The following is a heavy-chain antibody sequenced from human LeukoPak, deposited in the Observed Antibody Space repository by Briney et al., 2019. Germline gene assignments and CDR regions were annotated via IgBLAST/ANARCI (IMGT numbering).Heavy chain of an antibody. CDR1: GFTFGLHG. J-gene: IGHJ3*02. D-gene: IGHD3-22*01. CDR3: ARDPSTYYYDSSSSDI. CDR2: MSYDGSVK. V-gene: IGHV3-30*03. Sequence: GGSLGLSCVASGFTFGLHGMHWVRQAPGKGLEWVALMSYDGSVKDYGDSVKGRFTVSRDNSKNTLSLQMNSLRPEDTAVYYCARDPSTYYYDSSSSDIWGQGTMVTVSS.